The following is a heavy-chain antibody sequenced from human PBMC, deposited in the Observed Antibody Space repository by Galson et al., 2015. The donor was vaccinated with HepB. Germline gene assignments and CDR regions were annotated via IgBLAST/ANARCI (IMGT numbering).Heavy chain of an antibody. D-gene: IGHD2-21*02. CDR3: ASEVGTGDSLGFS. Sequence: CAISGDSVPSHSAAWNWFRQSPCGGLEWRGRTYYWYNWYNDYAVSVKSRITTNPATSKNQFSLQQNSVTPEDTAVYYCASEVGTGDSLGFSWGQGTLVTVSS. J-gene: IGHJ5*02. CDR2: TYYWYNWYN. V-gene: IGHV6-1*01. CDR1: GDSVPSHSAA.